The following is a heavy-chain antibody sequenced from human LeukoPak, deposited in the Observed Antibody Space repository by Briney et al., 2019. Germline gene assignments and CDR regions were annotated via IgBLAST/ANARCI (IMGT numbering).Heavy chain of an antibody. Sequence: GGSLRLSCAASGFTFSSYAMSWVRQAPGKGLEWVSAISGSGGSTYYADSVKGRFTISRDNSKNTLYLQMNSLRAEDTAVYYCAKVTGLWSGKDKRSPHFDYWGQGTLVTVSS. J-gene: IGHJ4*02. D-gene: IGHD3-3*01. CDR1: GFTFSSYA. V-gene: IGHV3-23*01. CDR2: ISGSGGST. CDR3: AKVTGLWSGKDKRSPHFDY.